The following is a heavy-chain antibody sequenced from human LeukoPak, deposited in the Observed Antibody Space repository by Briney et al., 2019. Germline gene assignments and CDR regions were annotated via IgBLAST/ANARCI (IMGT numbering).Heavy chain of an antibody. D-gene: IGHD6-13*01. CDR3: AKDIAAAPYYYGMDV. Sequence: GGSLRLSCAASGFTFSSYAMSWVRQAPGKGLEWVSAISGSGGSTYYADSVKGRFTISRDNSKNTLYLQMNSLRAEDTAVYYCAKDIAAAPYYYGMDVWGQGTTVTVSS. CDR2: ISGSGGST. V-gene: IGHV3-23*01. J-gene: IGHJ6*02. CDR1: GFTFSSYA.